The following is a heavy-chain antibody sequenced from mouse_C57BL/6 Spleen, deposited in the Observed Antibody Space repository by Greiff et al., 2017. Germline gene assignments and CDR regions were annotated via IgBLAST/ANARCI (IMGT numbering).Heavy chain of an antibody. CDR3: ARGPYYYGSGYFDY. J-gene: IGHJ2*01. V-gene: IGHV1-69*01. D-gene: IGHD1-1*01. CDR2: IDPSDSYT. Sequence: VQLQQPGAELVMPGASVKLSCKASGYTFTSYWMHWVKQRPGQGLEWIGEIDPSDSYTTYNQKFKGKSTLTVDKSSSTAYMQLSSLTSEDSAVYYCARGPYYYGSGYFDYWGQGTTLTVSS. CDR1: GYTFTSYW.